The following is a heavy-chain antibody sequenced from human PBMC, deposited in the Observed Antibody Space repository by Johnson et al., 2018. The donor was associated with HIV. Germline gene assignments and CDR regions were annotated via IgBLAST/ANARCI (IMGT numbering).Heavy chain of an antibody. J-gene: IGHJ3*02. V-gene: IGHV3-15*01. Sequence: VQLVESGGGLVQPGGSLRLSCAASGFTFSNAWMSWVRQAPGKGLEWVGHIKSRTDGGTTDYAAPVKGRFTIARDDSKNTLYLQMNSLKTEDTAVYYCTTVDCGGDCYSGHAFDIRGQGTMVTVSS. D-gene: IGHD2-21*01. CDR3: TTVDCGGDCYSGHAFDI. CDR1: GFTFSNAW. CDR2: IKSRTDGGTT.